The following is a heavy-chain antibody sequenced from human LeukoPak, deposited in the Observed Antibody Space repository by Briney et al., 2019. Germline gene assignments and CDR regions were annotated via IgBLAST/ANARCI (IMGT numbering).Heavy chain of an antibody. D-gene: IGHD5-18*01. CDR2: IIPIFGTA. CDR1: GGTFSSYA. V-gene: IGHV1-69*13. Sequence: SVKVSCKASGGTFSSYAISWVRQAPGQGLEWMGGIIPIFGTANYAQKFQGRVTITADESTSTAYMELSSLRSEDTAVYYCARTRNPGQLWLPYFDYWGQGTLVTVSS. J-gene: IGHJ4*02. CDR3: ARTRNPGQLWLPYFDY.